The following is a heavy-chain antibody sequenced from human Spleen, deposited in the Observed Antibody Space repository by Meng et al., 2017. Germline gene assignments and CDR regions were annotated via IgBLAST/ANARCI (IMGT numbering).Heavy chain of an antibody. Sequence: GESLKISCAASGFTFSNYAMSWIRQAPGKGLEWVSAITTSGDRTYFADSVKGRFTVTRDNSRSTLYLQMSGLTVEDTAVYYCAKHWGLGAVGSVDYWGQGTPVTVSS. V-gene: IGHV3-23*01. CDR3: AKHWGLGAVGSVDY. CDR1: GFTFSNYA. D-gene: IGHD1-26*01. CDR2: ITTSGDRT. J-gene: IGHJ4*02.